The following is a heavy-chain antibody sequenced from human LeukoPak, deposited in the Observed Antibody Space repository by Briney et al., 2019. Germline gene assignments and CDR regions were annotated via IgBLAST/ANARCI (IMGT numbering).Heavy chain of an antibody. CDR2: IKSKRDGETT. Sequence: GGSLRLSCAVSGFNFQYAWMTWVRQAPGKGLEWVGRIKSKRDGETTDYAALVKSRFSISRDDSKNTAYLQMNSVRTEDTAVYYCTSLVGSPTYWGQGTLVTVSS. CDR1: GFNFQYAW. V-gene: IGHV3-15*01. J-gene: IGHJ4*02. D-gene: IGHD1-26*01. CDR3: TSLVGSPTY.